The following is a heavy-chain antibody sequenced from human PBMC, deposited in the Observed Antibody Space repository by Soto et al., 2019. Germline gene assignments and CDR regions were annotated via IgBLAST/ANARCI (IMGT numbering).Heavy chain of an antibody. CDR1: GFTFSSYW. Sequence: GGFLRLSCAASGFTFSSYWMSWVRQAPGKGLEWVANIKQDGSEKYYVDSVKGRFTISRDNAKNSLYLQMNSLRAEDTAVYYCARDRGLRYCSGGSCSEDAFDIWGQGTMVTVSS. D-gene: IGHD2-15*01. CDR2: IKQDGSEK. CDR3: ARDRGLRYCSGGSCSEDAFDI. J-gene: IGHJ3*02. V-gene: IGHV3-7*01.